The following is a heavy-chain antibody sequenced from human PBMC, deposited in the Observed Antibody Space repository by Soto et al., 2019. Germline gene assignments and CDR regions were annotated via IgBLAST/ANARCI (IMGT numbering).Heavy chain of an antibody. CDR1: GYTFTGYY. J-gene: IGHJ5*02. D-gene: IGHD3-22*01. CDR2: INPNSGGT. V-gene: IGHV1-2*02. CDR3: ARHYYDSSGYYLNNWFDP. Sequence: ASVKVSCKASGYTFTGYYMHWVRQAPGQGXEWMGWINPNSGGTNYAQKFQGRVTMTRDTSISTAYMELSRLRSDDTAVYYCARHYYDSSGYYLNNWFDPWGQGTLVTVYS.